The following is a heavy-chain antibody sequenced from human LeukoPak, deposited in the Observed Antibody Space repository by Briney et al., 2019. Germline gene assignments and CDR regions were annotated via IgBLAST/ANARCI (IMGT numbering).Heavy chain of an antibody. D-gene: IGHD6-13*01. CDR3: ARDGFVGAADY. CDR1: EFIFSGYW. V-gene: IGHV3-7*01. Sequence: GGSLRLSCAASEFIFSGYWMNWVRQAPGKGLEWVANIKQDGSERQYVDSVRGRFTISRDNAKNSLYLQMNSLRVEDTAVYYCARDGFVGAADYWGQGTLVTVSS. CDR2: IKQDGSER. J-gene: IGHJ4*02.